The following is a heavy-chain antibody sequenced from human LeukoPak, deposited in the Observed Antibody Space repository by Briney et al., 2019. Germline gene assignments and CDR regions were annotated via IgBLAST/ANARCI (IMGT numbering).Heavy chain of an antibody. Sequence: GGSLRLSCAASGFTFSSYWMSWVRQAPGKGLEWVSAISGSGGSTYYADSVKGRFTISRDNSKNTLYLQMNSLRAEDTAVYYCAKDHYDSSGYSAYWGQGTLVTVSS. CDR1: GFTFSSYW. D-gene: IGHD3-22*01. V-gene: IGHV3-23*01. CDR3: AKDHYDSSGYSAY. CDR2: ISGSGGST. J-gene: IGHJ4*02.